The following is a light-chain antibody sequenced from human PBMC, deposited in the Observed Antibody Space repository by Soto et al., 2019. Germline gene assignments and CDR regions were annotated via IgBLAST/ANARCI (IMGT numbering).Light chain of an antibody. CDR3: QSFDRSLSVV. J-gene: IGLJ2*01. Sequence: QSVLTQPPSVSGAPGQRVTISCTGSSSNIGAGYDVHWYQQLPGTAPKLLIYDNNNRPSGVPGRFSGSKSGTSASLAITGLQAEDEADYYSQSFDRSLSVVFGGGTKLTVL. CDR2: DNN. V-gene: IGLV1-40*01. CDR1: SSNIGAGYD.